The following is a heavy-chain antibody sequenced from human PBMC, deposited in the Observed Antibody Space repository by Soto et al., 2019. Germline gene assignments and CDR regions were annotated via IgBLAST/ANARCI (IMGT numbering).Heavy chain of an antibody. CDR1: GYIFTKHG. CDR2: ISAHNGNT. D-gene: IGHD5-18*01. J-gene: IGHJ4*02. Sequence: GASVKVSCKASGYIFTKHGISWVRQAPGQGLEWMGWISAHNGNTNYAQNLQDRITVTTDTSTSTAYMELRSLRPEDTAIYYCARVYGYGYGHFDFWGQGSLVTVSS. V-gene: IGHV1-18*01. CDR3: ARVYGYGYGHFDF.